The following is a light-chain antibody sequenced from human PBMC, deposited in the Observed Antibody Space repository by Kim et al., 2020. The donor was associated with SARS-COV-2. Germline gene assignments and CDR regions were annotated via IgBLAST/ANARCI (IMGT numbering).Light chain of an antibody. V-gene: IGKV3-15*01. CDR3: QQYNNWPPLT. J-gene: IGKJ5*01. CDR1: QSVSSD. CDR2: HAS. Sequence: EIVMTQSPATLSVSPGERATLSCRASQSVSSDLAWYQQKPGQAPRLLIYHASNRATGIPARFSGSGSGTEFTLTISSLQAEDFAVYYCQQYNNWPPLTFGGGTRLEIK.